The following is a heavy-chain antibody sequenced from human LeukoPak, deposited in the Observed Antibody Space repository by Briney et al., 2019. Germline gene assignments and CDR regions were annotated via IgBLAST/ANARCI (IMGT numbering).Heavy chain of an antibody. Sequence: GSLRLSCAASGFTFSGYYMTWIRQAPGKGLEWIGSVYYSGNTYYNPSLESRVTMSVDTSKNQFSLRLSSVTAADTAVYYCTRQPYSSRRYYFDYWGQATLVTVSS. V-gene: IGHV4-39*01. J-gene: IGHJ4*02. D-gene: IGHD6-13*01. CDR1: GFTFSGYY. CDR3: TRQPYSSRRYYFDY. CDR2: VYYSGNT.